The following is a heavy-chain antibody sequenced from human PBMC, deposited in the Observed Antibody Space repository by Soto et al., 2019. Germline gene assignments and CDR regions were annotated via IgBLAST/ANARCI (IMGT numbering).Heavy chain of an antibody. CDR2: IYYNGRT. Sequence: PSETLSLTCTVSGGSISNAGYYWTWIRQPPGKGLEWIGHIYYNGRTYDNVSLKSRLAISLDTSKNQFSLQLTSLIAADTAVYYCARGTYRSVGDLVRVWLLDSWGQGTLVTVSS. D-gene: IGHD2-21*02. V-gene: IGHV4-31*03. J-gene: IGHJ4*02. CDR3: ARGTYRSVGDLVRVWLLDS. CDR1: GGSISNAGYY.